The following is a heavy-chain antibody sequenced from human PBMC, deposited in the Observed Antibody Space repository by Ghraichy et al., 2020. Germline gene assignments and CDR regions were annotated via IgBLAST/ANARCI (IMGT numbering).Heavy chain of an antibody. D-gene: IGHD2-2*02. CDR2: IWYDGSNK. Sequence: GGSLRLSCAAYGFPFNSCGMHWVRQAPGNGLERVAVIWYDGSNKYYADSVKGRFTISRDNSKNTLYLQMNSLRAEDTAVYYCARGYCSSTSCYTSPFGYYGMDVWGQGTTVTVSS. CDR3: ARGYCSSTSCYTSPFGYYGMDV. J-gene: IGHJ6*02. CDR1: GFPFNSCG. V-gene: IGHV3-33*01.